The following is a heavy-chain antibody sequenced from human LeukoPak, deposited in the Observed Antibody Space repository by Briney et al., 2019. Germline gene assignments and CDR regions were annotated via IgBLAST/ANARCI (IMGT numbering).Heavy chain of an antibody. D-gene: IGHD3-10*01. CDR2: INPNSGGT. Sequence: ASVKVSCKASGYTFTGYYMHWVRQAPGQGLKWMGWINPNSGGTNYAQKFQGRVTMTRDTSISTAYMELSRLRSDDTAVYYCARVPPGRQWPKVVFQHWGQGTLVTVSS. J-gene: IGHJ1*01. CDR3: ARVPPGRQWPKVVFQH. CDR1: GYTFTGYY. V-gene: IGHV1-2*02.